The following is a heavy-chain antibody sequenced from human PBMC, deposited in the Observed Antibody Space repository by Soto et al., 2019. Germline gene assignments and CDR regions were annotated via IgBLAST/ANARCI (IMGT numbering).Heavy chain of an antibody. CDR1: GGSISSGGYS. CDR2: IYHSGST. J-gene: IGHJ5*02. Sequence: PSETLSLTCAVSGGSISSGGYSWRWIRHPPGKGLEWIGYIYHSGSTYYNPSLKSRVTISVDRSKNQFSLKLSSVTAADTAVYYCARARRNTVTTYNWFDPWGQGTLVTVSS. D-gene: IGHD4-4*01. V-gene: IGHV4-30-2*01. CDR3: ARARRNTVTTYNWFDP.